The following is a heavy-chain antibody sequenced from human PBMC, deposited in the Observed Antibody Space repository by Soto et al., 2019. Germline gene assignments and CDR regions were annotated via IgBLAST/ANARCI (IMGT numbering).Heavy chain of an antibody. V-gene: IGHV6-1*01. Sequence: TLSLTCAIPGDSVSSNSAAWNWIRQSPSRGLEWLGRTYYRSKWYNDYAVSVKSRITINPDTSKNQFSLQLNSVTPEDTAVYYCARAYGQQKYYYYYYGMDVWGQGTTVTVSS. D-gene: IGHD6-13*01. J-gene: IGHJ6*02. CDR1: GDSVSSNSAA. CDR2: TYYRSKWYN. CDR3: ARAYGQQKYYYYYYGMDV.